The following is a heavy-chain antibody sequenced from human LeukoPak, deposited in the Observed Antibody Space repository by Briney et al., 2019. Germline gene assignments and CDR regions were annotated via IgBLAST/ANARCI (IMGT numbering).Heavy chain of an antibody. CDR1: GFTFSSYW. Sequence: PGGSLRLSCAASGFTFSSYWMHWVRQAPGKGLVWVSRINTDGSSTSYADSVKGRFTISRDNAKNTLYLQMNSLRAEDTAVYYCARGLVSYPRVLGWIHVNPRRVNYYYYMDVWGKGTTVTVSS. V-gene: IGHV3-74*01. CDR2: INTDGSST. J-gene: IGHJ6*03. D-gene: IGHD5-18*01. CDR3: ARGLVSYPRVLGWIHVNPRRVNYYYYMDV.